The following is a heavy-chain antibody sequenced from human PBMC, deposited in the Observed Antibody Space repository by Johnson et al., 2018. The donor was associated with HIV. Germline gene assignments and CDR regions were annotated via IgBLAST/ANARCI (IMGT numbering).Heavy chain of an antibody. D-gene: IGHD6-6*01. CDR3: AREYSSLSQGAFDI. CDR1: GFTFSSYA. V-gene: IGHV3-30*04. CDR2: ISYDGSNK. Sequence: QVQLVESGGGVVQPGRSLRLSCAASGFTFSSYAMHWVRQAPGKGLEWVAVISYDGSNKYYADSVKCRFTISRDNSKNTLYLQMNSLRAEDTAVYYCAREYSSLSQGAFDIWGQGTMVTVSS. J-gene: IGHJ3*02.